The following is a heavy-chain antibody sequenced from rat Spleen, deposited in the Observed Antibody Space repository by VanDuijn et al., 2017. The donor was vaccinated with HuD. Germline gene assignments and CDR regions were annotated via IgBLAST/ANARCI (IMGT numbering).Heavy chain of an antibody. J-gene: IGHJ2*01. CDR1: GFSLTSYH. Sequence: QVQLKESGPGLVQPSQTLSLTCTVSGFSLTSYHVSWVRQPPGKGLEWIAAISSGGSTYYNSALKSRLSISRDTSKSQVFLKMNMLQTEDTAIYLCTGAPNWEGDYFDYWGQGVMVTVSS. D-gene: IGHD5-1*01. CDR3: TGAPNWEGDYFDY. V-gene: IGHV2S12*01. CDR2: ISSGGST.